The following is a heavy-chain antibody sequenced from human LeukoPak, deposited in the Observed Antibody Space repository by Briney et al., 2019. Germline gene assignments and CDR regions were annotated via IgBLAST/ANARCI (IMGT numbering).Heavy chain of an antibody. J-gene: IGHJ4*02. V-gene: IGHV3-23*01. D-gene: IGHD2-15*01. CDR2: IGSAGNT. CDR3: AKESSHFDF. Sequence: GGSLRLSCAASGFTFSSYSMNWVRQAPGKGLEWVSAIGSAGNTFYADSVKGRFTMSRDNSKNTLYLQMNSLRAEDTAVYYCAKESSHFDFWGQGTLVTVSS. CDR1: GFTFSSYS.